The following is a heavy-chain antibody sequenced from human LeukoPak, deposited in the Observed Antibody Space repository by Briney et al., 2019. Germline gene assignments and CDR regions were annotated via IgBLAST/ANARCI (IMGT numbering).Heavy chain of an antibody. V-gene: IGHV2-70*11. CDR2: IDWDDDK. Sequence: SALALVKPTQTLTLTCSFTGFALNASGMCVSWIRQPPGKALERLARIDWDDDKYYSTSLKTRLTISKDTSKNQVVLTMTNMDPVDTATYYCARIRTPYGSGSYYNFDWGQETLVTVSS. CDR1: GFALNASGMC. D-gene: IGHD3-10*01. CDR3: ARIRTPYGSGSYYNFD. J-gene: IGHJ4*02.